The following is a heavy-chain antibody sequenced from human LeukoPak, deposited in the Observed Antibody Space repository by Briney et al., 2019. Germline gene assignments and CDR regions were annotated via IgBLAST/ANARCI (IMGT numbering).Heavy chain of an antibody. V-gene: IGHV3-23*01. CDR2: ISGSGDKT. D-gene: IGHD5-18*01. CDR1: GFTFGSYA. CDR3: AKDSSSIRGYSYGYRDY. J-gene: IGHJ4*02. Sequence: PGGSLRLSCAASGFTFGSYAMSWVRQAPGKGLGWVSAISGSGDKTYYAESVKGRFTISRDNSKNTLYLQMNSLRAEDTAVYYCAKDSSSIRGYSYGYRDYWGQGTLVTVSS.